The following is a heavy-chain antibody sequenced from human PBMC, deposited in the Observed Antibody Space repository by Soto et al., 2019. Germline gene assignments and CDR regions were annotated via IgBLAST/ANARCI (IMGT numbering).Heavy chain of an antibody. CDR3: ARGKYCGGDCYAEYFQH. CDR1: GGTFSSYA. V-gene: IGHV1-69*06. Sequence: QVQLVQSGAEVKKPGSSVKVSCKASGGTFSSYAISWVRQAPGQGLEWMGGIIPIFGTANYAKKFQGRVTITADKPTSTAYMELSSLRSEDTAVYYCARGKYCGGDCYAEYFQHWGQGTLVTVSS. CDR2: IIPIFGTA. D-gene: IGHD2-21*02. J-gene: IGHJ1*01.